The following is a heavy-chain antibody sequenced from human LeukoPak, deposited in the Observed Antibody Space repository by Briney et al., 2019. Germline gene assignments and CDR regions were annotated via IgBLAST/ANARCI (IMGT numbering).Heavy chain of an antibody. CDR2: IIPIFATA. CDR3: ARGPITTRSHFDY. CDR1: GGTFSSYA. Sequence: SVTVSCTASGGTFSSYAISWVRQAPGQGLEWMGGIIPIFATANYAQKFQGRVTITADESTSTAYMELSSLRSEDTAVYYCARGPITTRSHFDYWGQGTLVTVSS. D-gene: IGHD3-22*01. V-gene: IGHV1-69*13. J-gene: IGHJ4*02.